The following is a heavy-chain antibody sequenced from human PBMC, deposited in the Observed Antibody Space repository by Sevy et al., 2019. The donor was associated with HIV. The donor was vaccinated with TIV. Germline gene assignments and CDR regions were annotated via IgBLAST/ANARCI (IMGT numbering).Heavy chain of an antibody. Sequence: GGYLRLSCAASGFTFSYYNMNWVCQAPGRGLEWVSSISSGSSYIFYADSVKGRFTISRDNAKDSLFLQMGSLRAEDTAVYYCARNLDYYASGPPDYWGRGTLVTVSS. CDR1: GFTFSYYN. V-gene: IGHV3-21*01. J-gene: IGHJ4*02. CDR3: ARNLDYYASGPPDY. D-gene: IGHD3-10*01. CDR2: ISSGSSYI.